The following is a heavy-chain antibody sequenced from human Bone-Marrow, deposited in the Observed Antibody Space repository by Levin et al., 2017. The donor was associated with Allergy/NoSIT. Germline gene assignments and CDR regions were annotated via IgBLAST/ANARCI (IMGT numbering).Heavy chain of an antibody. J-gene: IGHJ2*01. V-gene: IGHV1-8*01. Sequence: GESLKISCKASGYTFTSYDINWVRQATGQGLEWMGWMNPNSGNTGYAQKFQGRVTMTRNTSISTAYMELSSLRSEDTAVYYCAREVDYGDYRVGYFDLWGRGTLVTVSS. CDR1: GYTFTSYD. CDR3: AREVDYGDYRVGYFDL. D-gene: IGHD4-17*01. CDR2: MNPNSGNT.